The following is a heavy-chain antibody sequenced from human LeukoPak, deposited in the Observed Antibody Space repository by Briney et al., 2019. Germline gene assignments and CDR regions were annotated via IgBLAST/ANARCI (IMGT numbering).Heavy chain of an antibody. D-gene: IGHD3-10*01. CDR2: WHHSGIT. V-gene: IGHV4-39*01. CDR1: GASIISGNYF. J-gene: IGHJ4*02. Sequence: SETLSLTCTVSGASIISGNYFWGWVRQPPGKRLEWIGCWHHSGITDYNPSLKSRVTIVADTSKNQFSLKLASVAAADSAVYFCARQYEFWGQGTLVTVSS. CDR3: ARQYEF.